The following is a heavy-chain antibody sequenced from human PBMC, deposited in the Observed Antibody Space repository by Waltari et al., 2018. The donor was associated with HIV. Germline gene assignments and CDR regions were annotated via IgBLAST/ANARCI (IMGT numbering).Heavy chain of an antibody. D-gene: IGHD3-10*01. CDR1: GASISSSSYY. Sequence: QLQVQESGPGLVKPSETLSLTCTVSGASISSSSYYWAWIRQPPGKGLEWIGSIYSSGSTYYNPSLKSRVTMSVETSKNQFARKLRYVTAADTAVYYCARRVSSGSGILWFDPWGQGTLVTVSS. CDR3: ARRVSSGSGILWFDP. J-gene: IGHJ5*02. V-gene: IGHV4-39*01. CDR2: IYSSGST.